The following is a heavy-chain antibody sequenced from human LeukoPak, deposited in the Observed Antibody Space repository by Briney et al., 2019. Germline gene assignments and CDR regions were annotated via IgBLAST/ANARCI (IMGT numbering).Heavy chain of an antibody. Sequence: GGSLRLSCAASGYTFSSYGMHWVRQAPGKGLEWVAFIRYDGSNKYYADSVKGRFTISRDNSKNTLYLQMNSLRAEDTAVYYCAKARPRYCSSTSCYYDYWGQGTLVTVSS. D-gene: IGHD2-2*01. CDR1: GYTFSSYG. CDR2: IRYDGSNK. CDR3: AKARPRYCSSTSCYYDY. J-gene: IGHJ4*02. V-gene: IGHV3-30*02.